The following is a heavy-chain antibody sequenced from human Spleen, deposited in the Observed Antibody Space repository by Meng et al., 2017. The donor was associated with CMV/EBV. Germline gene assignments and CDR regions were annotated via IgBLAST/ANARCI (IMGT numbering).Heavy chain of an antibody. J-gene: IGHJ4*02. CDR2: ISYDGSDK. V-gene: IGHV3-30*04. CDR3: ARASALAA. CDR1: GFTFSSFA. Sequence: LSLSCAASGFTFSSFAMHWVRQAPGKGLEWVAVISYDGSDKYYADSVKGRFTISRDNSKNTVYLQMNSLRAEDTAVYYCARASALAAWGQGTLVTVSS. D-gene: IGHD6-25*01.